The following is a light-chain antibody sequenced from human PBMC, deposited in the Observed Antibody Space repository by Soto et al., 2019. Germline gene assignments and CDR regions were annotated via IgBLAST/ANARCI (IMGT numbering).Light chain of an antibody. Sequence: EKVMTQSPATLSVSPGERATLSCRASQSVRSNLAWYQQKPGQAPRLLIYSASTRATGIPARFSGSGSGTEFVLTISSLQSEDSAVYYCQQYDNWPPYTFGQGTKLEIK. V-gene: IGKV3-15*01. CDR3: QQYDNWPPYT. CDR2: SAS. CDR1: QSVRSN. J-gene: IGKJ2*01.